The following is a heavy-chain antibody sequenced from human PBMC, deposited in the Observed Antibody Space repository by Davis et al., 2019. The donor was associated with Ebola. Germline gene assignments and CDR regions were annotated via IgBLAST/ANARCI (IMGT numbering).Heavy chain of an antibody. CDR1: GGSISSYY. V-gene: IGHV4-59*01. CDR2: IYYSGST. Sequence: SETLSLTCTVSGGSISSYYWSWIRQPPGKGLEWIGYIYYSGSTNYNPSLKSRVTISVDTSKYQFSLKLSSVTAADTAVYYCARDPGTPNYWGQGTLVTVSS. D-gene: IGHD2-15*01. J-gene: IGHJ4*02. CDR3: ARDPGTPNY.